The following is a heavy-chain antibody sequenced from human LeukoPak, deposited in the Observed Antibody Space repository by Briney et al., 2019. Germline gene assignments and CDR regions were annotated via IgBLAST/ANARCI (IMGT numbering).Heavy chain of an antibody. CDR1: GFIFKTYA. V-gene: IGHV3-74*01. CDR3: ARGWVPSDISMN. Sequence: GGSLRLSCAASGFIFKTYAMHWVRQAPGKGLVWVSRIKGDGSTPEYADSVKGRFTISRDNAKNTVDLQMNSMRVEDTAVYYCARGWVPSDISMNWGQGTMVTVSS. CDR2: IKGDGSTP. J-gene: IGHJ3*01. D-gene: IGHD3-22*01.